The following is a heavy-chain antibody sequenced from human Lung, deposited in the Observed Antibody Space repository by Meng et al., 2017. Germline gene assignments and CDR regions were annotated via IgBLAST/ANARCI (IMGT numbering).Heavy chain of an antibody. CDR3: ARGPTTMAHDFDY. Sequence: PSRPHSITSRFSVGSITDYNWHANRQPPGKGLEWIGELNQSGNTNYNPSLEVRATISVDPSQTNPSLKLSSVPAADSAVYYCARGPTTMAHDFDYWGQGTLVTVSS. CDR1: VGSITDYN. J-gene: IGHJ4*02. D-gene: IGHD4-11*01. CDR2: LNQSGNT. V-gene: IGHV4-34*01.